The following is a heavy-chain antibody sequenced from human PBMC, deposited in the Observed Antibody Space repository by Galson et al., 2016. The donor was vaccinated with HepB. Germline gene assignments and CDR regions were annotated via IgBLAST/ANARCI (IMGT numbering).Heavy chain of an antibody. D-gene: IGHD4-11*01. CDR2: IYGDDKT. V-gene: IGHV3-53*01. CDR1: GFSVRTND. J-gene: IGHJ4*02. CDR3: ARDDSSASGGH. Sequence: SLRLSCAVSGFSVRTNDMSWVRQAPGKGLEWVSLIYGDDKTYYSDSVKGRFTISRDSSKNTLYLQMNSLRAEDAAIYYCARDDSSASGGHWGQGTLVTVSS.